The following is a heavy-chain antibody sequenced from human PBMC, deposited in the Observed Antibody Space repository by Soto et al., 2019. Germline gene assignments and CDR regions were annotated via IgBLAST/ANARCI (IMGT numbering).Heavy chain of an antibody. CDR2: IYYSGST. J-gene: IGHJ5*02. V-gene: IGHV4-31*03. D-gene: IGHD3-10*01. CDR1: GGSISSGGYY. Sequence: QVQLQESGPGLVKPSQTLSLTCTVSGGSISSGGYYWSWIRQHPGKGLEWIGYIYYSGSTYYNPSLKGRVTISVDTSKNQFSLKLSSVTAADTAVYYCARNRITMVRGEINWFDPWGQGTLVTVSS. CDR3: ARNRITMVRGEINWFDP.